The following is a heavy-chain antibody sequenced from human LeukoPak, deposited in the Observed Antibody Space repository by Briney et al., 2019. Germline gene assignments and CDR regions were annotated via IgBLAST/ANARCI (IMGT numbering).Heavy chain of an antibody. D-gene: IGHD6-19*01. V-gene: IGHV4-61*02. CDR3: ASNTYSSGWYCPY. CDR1: GDSISSGDYY. J-gene: IGHJ4*02. CDR2: ISSSGST. Sequence: PSETLSLTCTVSGDSISSGDYYWSWIRQPAGKGLEWIGRISSSGSTNYNPSLKSRVTISVDTSKNQFSLKLSSVTAADTAVYYCASNTYSSGWYCPYWGQGTLATVSS.